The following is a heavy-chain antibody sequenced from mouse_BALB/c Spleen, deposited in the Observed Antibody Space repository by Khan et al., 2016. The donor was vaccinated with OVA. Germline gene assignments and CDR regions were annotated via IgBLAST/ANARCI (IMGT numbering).Heavy chain of an antibody. CDR2: IWGDGST. V-gene: IGHV2-3*01. Sequence: VELVESGPGLVAPSQSLSITCTVSGFSLTTYGVNWIRQPPGKGLEWLGVIWGDGSTNYHSALISRLSISKDNSKSQVFLKLNSLQTDDTATYYCTKWGDCSSYAMDYWGQGTSVTVSS. CDR3: TKWGDCSSYAMDY. CDR1: GFSLTTYG. J-gene: IGHJ4*01.